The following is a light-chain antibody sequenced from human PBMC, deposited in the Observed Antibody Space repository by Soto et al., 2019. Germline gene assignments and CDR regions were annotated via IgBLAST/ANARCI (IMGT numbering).Light chain of an antibody. CDR2: HAS. CDR1: PSVNSN. J-gene: IGKJ3*01. CDR3: QQSSNWPFT. V-gene: IGKV3-15*01. Sequence: EIVMTQSPATLSVSPGERATLSCRASPSVNSNLAWYQQKPGQAPRLLIYHASARAIGIPARFSGSGSGTDFALTISSLQSEDFAVYYCQQSSNWPFTFGPGTKVDIK.